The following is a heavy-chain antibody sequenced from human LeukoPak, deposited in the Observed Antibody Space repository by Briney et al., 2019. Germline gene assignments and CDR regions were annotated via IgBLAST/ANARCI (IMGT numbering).Heavy chain of an antibody. CDR3: ARAQSSSWFDYYYYYYMDV. Sequence: ASVKVSCKASGYTFTSYGISWVRQAPGQGLEWMGWISAYNGNTNYAQKLQGRVTMTTDTSTSTAYMELRSLGSDDTAVYYCARAQSSSWFDYYYYYYMDVWGKGTTVTVSS. CDR2: ISAYNGNT. D-gene: IGHD6-13*01. V-gene: IGHV1-18*01. J-gene: IGHJ6*03. CDR1: GYTFTSYG.